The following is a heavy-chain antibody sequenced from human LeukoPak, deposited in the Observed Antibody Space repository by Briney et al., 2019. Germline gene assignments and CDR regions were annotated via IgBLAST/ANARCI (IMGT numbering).Heavy chain of an antibody. CDR3: AKDPGWSGYDSWYSPEYFQH. CDR2: ISAYNGNT. Sequence: ASVKVSCKASGYTFTSYGISWVRQAPGQGLEWMGWISAYNGNTNYAQKLQGRVTMTTDTSTSTAYMELRSLRSDDTAVYYCAKDPGWSGYDSWYSPEYFQHWGQGTLVTVSS. CDR1: GYTFTSYG. V-gene: IGHV1-18*01. D-gene: IGHD5-12*01. J-gene: IGHJ1*01.